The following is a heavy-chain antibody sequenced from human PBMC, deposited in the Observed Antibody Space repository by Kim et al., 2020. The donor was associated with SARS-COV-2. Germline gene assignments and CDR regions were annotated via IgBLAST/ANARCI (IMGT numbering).Heavy chain of an antibody. CDR3: AKDLRREIPLYY. Sequence: GYADSVESRLTISRDNAKHSLYLQMNSLRAEDTALYYCAKDLRREIPLYYWGQGTLVTVSS. D-gene: IGHD1-26*01. V-gene: IGHV3-9*01. J-gene: IGHJ4*02.